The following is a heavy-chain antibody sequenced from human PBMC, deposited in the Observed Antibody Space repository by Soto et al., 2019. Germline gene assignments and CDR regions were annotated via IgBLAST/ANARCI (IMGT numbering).Heavy chain of an antibody. Sequence: PGGSLRLSCAASGFTFSSYAMHWVRQAPGKGLEWVAVISYVGTNKYYADSVKGRFTISRDNSKNTLYLQMNSLRAEDTAVYYCARETDGMDVWGQGTTVTVSS. J-gene: IGHJ6*02. CDR3: ARETDGMDV. CDR2: ISYVGTNK. CDR1: GFTFSSYA. V-gene: IGHV3-30-3*01.